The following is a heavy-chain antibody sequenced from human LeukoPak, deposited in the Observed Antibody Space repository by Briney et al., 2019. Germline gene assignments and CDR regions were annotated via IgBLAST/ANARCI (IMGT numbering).Heavy chain of an antibody. CDR1: GFTFSSYE. J-gene: IGHJ3*02. CDR3: AREITDTPHAFDI. V-gene: IGHV3-48*03. Sequence: PGGSLRLSCAASGFTFSSYEMSWVRQAPGKGLEWVSYINSGASVIKYADSVKGRSIVSRDNAKNSLYLRLNSPRAEDTAIYYCAREITDTPHAFDIWGQGTMVTVSS. CDR2: INSGASVI. D-gene: IGHD3-10*01.